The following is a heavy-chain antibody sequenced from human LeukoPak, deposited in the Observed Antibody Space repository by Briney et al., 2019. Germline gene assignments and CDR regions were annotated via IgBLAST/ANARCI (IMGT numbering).Heavy chain of an antibody. Sequence: SETLSLTCAVYGGSFSGYYWSWIRQPPGKGLEWIGEINHSGSTNYNPSLKSRVTISVDTSKNQFSLKLSSVTAADTAVYYCAGGPHYYDSSGYYVYFQHWGQGTLVTVSS. V-gene: IGHV4-34*01. CDR3: AGGPHYYDSSGYYVYFQH. CDR1: GGSFSGYY. J-gene: IGHJ1*01. D-gene: IGHD3-22*01. CDR2: INHSGST.